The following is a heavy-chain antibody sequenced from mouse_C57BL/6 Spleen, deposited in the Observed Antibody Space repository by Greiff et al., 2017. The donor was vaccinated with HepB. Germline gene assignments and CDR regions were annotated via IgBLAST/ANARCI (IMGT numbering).Heavy chain of an antibody. D-gene: IGHD1-1*01. V-gene: IGHV1-64*01. Sequence: VQLQQPGAELVKPGASVKLSCKASGYTFTSYWMHWVKQRPGQGLEWIGMIHPNSGSTNYNEKFKSKATLTVDKSSSTAYMQLSSLTSEDSAVYYCARYGNYVEDAMDYWGQGTSVTVSS. CDR1: GYTFTSYW. J-gene: IGHJ4*01. CDR3: ARYGNYVEDAMDY. CDR2: IHPNSGST.